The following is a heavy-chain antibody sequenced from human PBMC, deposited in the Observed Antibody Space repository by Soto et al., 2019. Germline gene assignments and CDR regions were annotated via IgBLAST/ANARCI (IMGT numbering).Heavy chain of an antibody. CDR1: GGSSSSSNW. V-gene: IGHV4-4*02. J-gene: IGHJ5*02. Sequence: LETLSLTCAFSGGSSSSSNWWSWVRQPPGKGLEWIGEIYHSGSTNYNPSLKSRVTISVDKSKNQFSLKLSSVTAADTAVYYCARDSSISGSYYNNGWFDPWGQGTLVTVSS. D-gene: IGHD3-10*01. CDR2: IYHSGST. CDR3: ARDSSISGSYYNNGWFDP.